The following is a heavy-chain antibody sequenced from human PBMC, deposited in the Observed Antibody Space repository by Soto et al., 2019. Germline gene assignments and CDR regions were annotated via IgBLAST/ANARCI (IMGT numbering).Heavy chain of an antibody. V-gene: IGHV1-2*02. CDR3: ARGDFWSGYYYYYYYGMDV. Sequence: ASVKVSCKASGYTFTGYYMHWVRQAPGQGLEWMGWINPNSGGTNYAQKFQGRVTMTRDTSISTAYMELSRLRSDDTAVYYCARGDFWSGYYYYYYYGMDVWGQGTTVTVS. CDR1: GYTFTGYY. J-gene: IGHJ6*02. D-gene: IGHD3-3*01. CDR2: INPNSGGT.